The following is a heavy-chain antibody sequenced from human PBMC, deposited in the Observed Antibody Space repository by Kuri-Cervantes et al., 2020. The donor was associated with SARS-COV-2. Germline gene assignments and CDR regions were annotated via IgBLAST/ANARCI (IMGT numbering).Heavy chain of an antibody. CDR3: ARVPGIYSYGLPHFDY. CDR1: GYTFTGYY. J-gene: IGHJ4*02. V-gene: IGHV1-2*02. CDR2: INPNSGGT. Sequence: ASVKVSCKASGYTFTGYYMHWVRQAPGQGLEWMGWINPNSGGTNYAQKFQGRVTMTRDTSISTAYMELSRLRSDDTAVYYCARVPGIYSYGLPHFDYWGQGTLVTVSS. D-gene: IGHD5-18*01.